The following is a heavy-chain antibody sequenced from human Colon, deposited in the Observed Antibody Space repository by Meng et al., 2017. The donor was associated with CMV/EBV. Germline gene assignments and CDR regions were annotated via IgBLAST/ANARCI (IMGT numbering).Heavy chain of an antibody. CDR3: ATESWDY. CDR2: IIPFVGIA. J-gene: IGHJ4*02. CDR1: GGTFNSYT. Sequence: SVKVSCKASGGTFNSYTVTWVRQAPGQGLEWIGRIIPFVGIANYARNFQGRVTITADKSTGTAYMELSSLRSEDTAVYYCATESWDYWGQGTVVTVSS. V-gene: IGHV1-69*04. D-gene: IGHD3-10*01.